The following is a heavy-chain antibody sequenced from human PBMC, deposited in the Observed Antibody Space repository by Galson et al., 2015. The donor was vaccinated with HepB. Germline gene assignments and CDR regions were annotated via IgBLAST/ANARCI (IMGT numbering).Heavy chain of an antibody. CDR1: GFTFSSYS. D-gene: IGHD4-17*01. V-gene: IGHV3-21*01. J-gene: IGHJ4*02. CDR3: ARDSSTVTTPNFDY. Sequence: SLRLSCAASGFTFSSYSMNWVRQAPGKGLEWVSSISSSSSYIYYADSVKGRFTISRDNAKNSLYLQMNSLRAEDTAVYYCARDSSTVTTPNFDYWGQGTLVTVSS. CDR2: ISSSSSYI.